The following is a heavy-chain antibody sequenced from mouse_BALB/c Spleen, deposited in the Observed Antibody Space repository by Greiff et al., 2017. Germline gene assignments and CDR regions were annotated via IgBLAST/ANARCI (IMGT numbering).Heavy chain of an antibody. J-gene: IGHJ4*01. D-gene: IGHD2-12*01. CDR3: ARDQSYCVRLYAMDY. V-gene: IGHV5-6-3*01. CDR1: GFTFSSYG. CDR2: INSNGGST. Sequence: EVMLVESGGGLVQPGGSLKLSCAASGFTFSSYGMSWVRQTPDKRLELVATINSNGGSTYYPDSVKGRFTISRDNAKNTLYLQMSSLKSEDTAMYYCARDQSYCVRLYAMDYWGQGTSVTVSS.